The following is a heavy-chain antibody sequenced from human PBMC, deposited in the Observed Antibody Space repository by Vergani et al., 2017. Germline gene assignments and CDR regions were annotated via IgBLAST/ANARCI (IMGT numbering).Heavy chain of an antibody. D-gene: IGHD6-13*01. V-gene: IGHV4-39*01. CDR1: GGSVSISSYY. CDR3: ARGYSTTGAPSGY. CDR2: IYYSGST. J-gene: IGHJ4*02. Sequence: QLQLQESGPGLVKPSETLSLTCTVSGGSVSISSYYWGWIRQPPGKGLEWIGSIYYSGSTHYNPSLKSRVTISVDTSKNQFALKLGSVTAADTAVYYCARGYSTTGAPSGYWGQGTLVTVSS.